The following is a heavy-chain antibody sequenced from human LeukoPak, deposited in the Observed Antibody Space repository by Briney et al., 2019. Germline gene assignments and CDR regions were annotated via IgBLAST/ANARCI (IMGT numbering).Heavy chain of an antibody. V-gene: IGHV3-21*01. CDR1: GFTFSSYS. Sequence: GGSLRLSCAASGFTFSSYSMNWVRQAPGKGLEWVSSISSSSYIYYADSVKGRFTISRDNAKNSLYLQMNSLRAEDTAVYYCARDGSGGGYDYPYYFDYWGQGTLVTVSS. CDR3: ARDGSGGGYDYPYYFDY. CDR2: ISSSSYI. D-gene: IGHD5-12*01. J-gene: IGHJ4*02.